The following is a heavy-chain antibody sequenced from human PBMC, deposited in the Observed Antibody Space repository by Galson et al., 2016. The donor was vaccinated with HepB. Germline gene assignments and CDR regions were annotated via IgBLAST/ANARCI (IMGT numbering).Heavy chain of an antibody. CDR3: ARQAMIRGDNLFDT. V-gene: IGHV4-39*01. Sequence: ETLSLTCTVFGGSIGSRDHYWGWIRQAPGKGLEWIESIDYSGSTFHNPSLQSRVIISVDTAKNQFSLVVKSVTAADTAVYYCARQAMIRGDNLFDTWGQGILVTVSS. D-gene: IGHD3-10*01. CDR2: IDYSGST. J-gene: IGHJ5*02. CDR1: GGSIGSRDHY.